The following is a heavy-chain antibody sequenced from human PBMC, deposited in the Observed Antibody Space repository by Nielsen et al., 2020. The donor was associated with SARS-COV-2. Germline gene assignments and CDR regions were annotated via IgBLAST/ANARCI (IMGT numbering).Heavy chain of an antibody. D-gene: IGHD4-17*01. V-gene: IGHV4-30-4*01. CDR3: ARHDYGDYVDY. CDR1: GGSISSGDYY. CDR2: IYYSGST. J-gene: IGHJ4*02. Sequence: LRLSCTVSGGSISSGDYYWSWIRQPPGKGLEWIGYIYYSGSTYNPSLKSRVTISVDTSKNQFSLKLSSVTAADTAVYYCARHDYGDYVDYWGQGTLVTVSS.